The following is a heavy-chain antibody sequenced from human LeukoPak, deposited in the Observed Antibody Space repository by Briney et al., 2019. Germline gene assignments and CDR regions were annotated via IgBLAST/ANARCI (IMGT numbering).Heavy chain of an antibody. J-gene: IGHJ4*02. CDR2: IFYSGNT. D-gene: IGHD4-17*01. CDR1: GGSVSSSSYY. Sequence: SETLSLTCTVSGGSVSSSSYYWGWIRQPPGKGLEWIGSIFYSGNTYCNPSLESRLTISVDTSKNQFSLRLSSVTAADTAVYYCARSTVTTWLGDFDYWGQGTLVTVSS. V-gene: IGHV4-39*01. CDR3: ARSTVTTWLGDFDY.